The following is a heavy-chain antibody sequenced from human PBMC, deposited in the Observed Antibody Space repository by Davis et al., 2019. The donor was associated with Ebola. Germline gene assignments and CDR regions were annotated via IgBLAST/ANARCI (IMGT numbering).Heavy chain of an antibody. V-gene: IGHV4-4*02. J-gene: IGHJ5*02. CDR2: IYHSGST. CDR1: GGSISSSNW. CDR3: ARGPMKGYCSGTSCYWSLWFDP. Sequence: SETLSLTCAVSGGSISSSNWWSWVRQPPGKGLEWIGEIYHSGSTNYNPSLKSRVTISVDKSKNQFSLKLSSVTAADTAVYYCARGPMKGYCSGTSCYWSLWFDPWGQGTLVTVSS. D-gene: IGHD2-2*01.